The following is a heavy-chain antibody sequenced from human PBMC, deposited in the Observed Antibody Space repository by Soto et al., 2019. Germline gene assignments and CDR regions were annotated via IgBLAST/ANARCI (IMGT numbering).Heavy chain of an antibody. Sequence: VESLKISCKGSGYSFSSYWISRVRQMPGKGLEWMGRIDPSDSYTNYSPSFQGHVTISADKSISTAYLQWSSLKASDTAMYYWARLEYYYGMDVWGQGTTVTVSS. J-gene: IGHJ6*02. CDR3: ARLEYYYGMDV. CDR1: GYSFSSYW. V-gene: IGHV5-10-1*01. CDR2: IDPSDSYT.